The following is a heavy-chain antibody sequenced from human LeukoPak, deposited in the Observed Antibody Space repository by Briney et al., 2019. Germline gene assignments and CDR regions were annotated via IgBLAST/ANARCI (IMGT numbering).Heavy chain of an antibody. Sequence: SETLSLTCAVYGGSFSGYYWSWIRQPPGKGLEWIGEINHSGSTNYNPSLKSRVTISVDTSKNQFSLKLSSVTAADTAMYYCVRGWDYYYYMDVWGKGTTVTVSS. J-gene: IGHJ6*03. CDR2: INHSGST. CDR1: GGSFSGYY. D-gene: IGHD7-27*01. V-gene: IGHV4-34*01. CDR3: VRGWDYYYYMDV.